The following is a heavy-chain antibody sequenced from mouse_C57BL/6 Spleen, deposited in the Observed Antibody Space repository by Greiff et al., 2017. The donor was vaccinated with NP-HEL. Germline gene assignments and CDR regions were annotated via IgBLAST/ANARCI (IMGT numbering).Heavy chain of an antibody. CDR3: ARGGGWLLRDAMDY. Sequence: QVQLQQPGAELVRPGSSVKLSCKASGYTFTSYWMHWVKQRPIQGLEWIGNIDPSDSETHYNQKFKDKATLTVDKSSSTAYMQLSSLTSEDSAVYYCARGGGWLLRDAMDYWGQGTSVTVSS. J-gene: IGHJ4*01. D-gene: IGHD2-3*01. V-gene: IGHV1-52*01. CDR1: GYTFTSYW. CDR2: IDPSDSET.